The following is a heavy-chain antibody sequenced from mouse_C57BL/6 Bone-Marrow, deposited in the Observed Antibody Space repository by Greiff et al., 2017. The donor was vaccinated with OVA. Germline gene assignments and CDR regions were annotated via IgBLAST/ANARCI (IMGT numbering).Heavy chain of an antibody. D-gene: IGHD1-1*01. CDR3: ARKGFYYYGFYYAMDY. V-gene: IGHV1-76*01. CDR1: GYTFTDYY. CDR2: IYPGSGNT. Sequence: QVQLQQSGAELVRPGASVKLSCKASGYTFTDYYINWVKQRPGQGLEWIARIYPGSGNTYYNEKFKGKATLTAEKSSSTAYMQLSSLTSEDSAVYFWARKGFYYYGFYYAMDYWGQGTSVTVSS. J-gene: IGHJ4*01.